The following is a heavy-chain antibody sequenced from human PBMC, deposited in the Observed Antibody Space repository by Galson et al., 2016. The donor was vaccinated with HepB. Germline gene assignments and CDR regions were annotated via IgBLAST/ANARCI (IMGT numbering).Heavy chain of an antibody. CDR2: ISYDGSNK. CDR3: AKTYYDFWSGYPYYYFDY. D-gene: IGHD3-3*01. V-gene: IGHV3-30*18. J-gene: IGHJ4*02. Sequence: SLRLSCAASGFTFSSYGMHWVRQAPGKGLEWVAVISYDGSNKYYADSVKGRFTISRDNSKNTLYLQMNSLRAKDTAVYYCAKTYYDFWSGYPYYYFDYWGQGTLVTVSS. CDR1: GFTFSSYG.